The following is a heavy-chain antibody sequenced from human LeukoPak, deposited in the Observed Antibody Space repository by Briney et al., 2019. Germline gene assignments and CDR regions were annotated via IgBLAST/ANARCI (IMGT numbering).Heavy chain of an antibody. CDR2: ISSSSSYI. D-gene: IGHD6-6*01. J-gene: IGHJ4*02. Sequence: GGSLRLSCTASGLTFSTSGFNWVRQAPGKGLEWVSSISSSSSYIYYADSVKGRFTISRDNAKNSLYLQMNSLRAEDTAVYYCARRDSSSPSPHDYWGQGTLVTVSS. CDR1: GLTFSTSG. V-gene: IGHV3-21*01. CDR3: ARRDSSSPSPHDY.